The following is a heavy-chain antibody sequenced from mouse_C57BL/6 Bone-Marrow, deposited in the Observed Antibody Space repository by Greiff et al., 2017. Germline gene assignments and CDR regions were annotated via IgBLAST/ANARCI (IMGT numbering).Heavy chain of an antibody. CDR1: GFTFSDFY. V-gene: IGHV7-1*01. Sequence: DVQLVESGGGLVQSGRSLRLSCATSGFTFSDFYMEWVRQAPGKGLEWIAASRNKANDYTTEYSASVKGRFIVSRDTSQSILYLQMNALRAEDTAIYYCARDAGHDVGNYWGQGTTLTVSS. CDR3: ARDAGHDVGNY. J-gene: IGHJ2*01. CDR2: SRNKANDYTT. D-gene: IGHD2-12*01.